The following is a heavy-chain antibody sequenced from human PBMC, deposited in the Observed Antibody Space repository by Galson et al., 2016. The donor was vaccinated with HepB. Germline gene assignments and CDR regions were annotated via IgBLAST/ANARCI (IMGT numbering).Heavy chain of an antibody. CDR3: ARAPLEMATIQRGYFDY. D-gene: IGHD5-24*01. Sequence: SLRLSCAASGFSFSTYWMTWVRQAPGKGLEWVARISHDAIHTSYADSLKGRFTISRDNSKNTLYLQMNSLRAEDTAVYYCARAPLEMATIQRGYFDYWGQGTLVTVSS. CDR1: GFSFSTYW. V-gene: IGHV3-30-3*01. J-gene: IGHJ4*02. CDR2: ISHDAIHT.